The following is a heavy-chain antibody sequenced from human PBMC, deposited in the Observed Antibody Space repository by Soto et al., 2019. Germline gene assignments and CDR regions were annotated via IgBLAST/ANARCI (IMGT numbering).Heavy chain of an antibody. CDR2: ISSDSRTI. D-gene: IGHD3-3*01. Sequence: GGSLRLSCVASGFSLSDYAVNWVRQAPGKGLEWVSFISSDSRTIYYADSVEGRFTVSRDNARNSVSLQMDSLRDEDAAVYYCARIKLVEWFFINVDVYDMDVWGQGTPVPV. CDR1: GFSLSDYA. J-gene: IGHJ6*02. V-gene: IGHV3-48*02. CDR3: ARIKLVEWFFINVDVYDMDV.